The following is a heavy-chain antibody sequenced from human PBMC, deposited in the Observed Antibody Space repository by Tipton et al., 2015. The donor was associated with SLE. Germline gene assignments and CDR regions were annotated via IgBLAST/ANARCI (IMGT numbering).Heavy chain of an antibody. CDR1: GGSITDGDYA. J-gene: IGHJ6*03. CDR3: ARDNSGWSEDSYYYYVDV. Sequence: TLSLTCAVSGGSITDGDYAWSWIRQPPGKGLAWIGYIYDTESTYDNSSLKSRVTISVDTSKNQFSLKLSSVTAADTAVYYCARDNSGWSEDSYYYYVDVWGKGTTVTVSS. CDR2: IYDTEST. D-gene: IGHD6-19*01. V-gene: IGHV4-30-2*01.